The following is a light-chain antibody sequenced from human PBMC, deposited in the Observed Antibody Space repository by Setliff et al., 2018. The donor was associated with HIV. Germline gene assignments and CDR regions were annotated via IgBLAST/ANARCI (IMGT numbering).Light chain of an antibody. V-gene: IGLV2-14*01. CDR1: SSDVGGYNY. CDR2: EVS. J-gene: IGLJ2*01. CDR3: CSYAGSNNVV. Sequence: QSALTQPASVSGSPGQSITISCTGTSSDVGGYNYVSWYQQHPGKAPKLMIYEVSNRPSGVSYRFSGSKSGNTASLTISGLQAEDEADYYCCSYAGSNNVVFGGGTKVTVL.